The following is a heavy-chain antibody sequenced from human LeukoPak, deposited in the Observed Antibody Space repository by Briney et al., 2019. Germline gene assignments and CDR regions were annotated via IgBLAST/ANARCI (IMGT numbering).Heavy chain of an antibody. CDR1: GYSFTSYW. Sequence: GEFLKISCKGSGYSFTSYWISWVRQMPGKGLEWMGRIDPSDSYTNYSPSFQGHVTISADKSISTAYLQWSSLKASDTAMYYCARRTGYSSSWYPYYFDYWGQGTLVTVSS. J-gene: IGHJ4*02. CDR2: IDPSDSYT. V-gene: IGHV5-10-1*01. D-gene: IGHD6-13*01. CDR3: ARRTGYSSSWYPYYFDY.